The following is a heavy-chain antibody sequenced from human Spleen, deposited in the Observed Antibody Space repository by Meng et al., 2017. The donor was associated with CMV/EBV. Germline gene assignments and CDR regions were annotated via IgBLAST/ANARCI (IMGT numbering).Heavy chain of an antibody. J-gene: IGHJ5*02. D-gene: IGHD3-3*01. CDR1: GDSISSTKYY. CDR2: IYYSGGT. CDR3: ARDQYFDFWSGFYP. Sequence: SETLFLTCTVSGDSISSTKYYWGWTRQPPGKGLEWIGSIYYSGGTYYNPSLKSRVSISVDTSKNQFSLKLSSVTAADTAVYYCARDQYFDFWSGFYPWGQGTLVTVSS. V-gene: IGHV4-39*07.